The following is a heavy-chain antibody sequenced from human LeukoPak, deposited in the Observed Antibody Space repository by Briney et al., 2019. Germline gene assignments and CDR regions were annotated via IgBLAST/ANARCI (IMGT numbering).Heavy chain of an antibody. D-gene: IGHD3-22*01. CDR3: AVRTMIVAGLVDY. CDR2: INHSGST. CDR1: GGSFSGYY. V-gene: IGHV4-34*01. J-gene: IGHJ4*02. Sequence: PSETLSLTCAVYGGSFSGYYWSWIRQPPGKGLEWIGEINHSGSTNYNPSPKSRVTISVDTSKNQFSLKLSSVTAADTAVYYCAVRTMIVAGLVDYWGQGTLVTVSS.